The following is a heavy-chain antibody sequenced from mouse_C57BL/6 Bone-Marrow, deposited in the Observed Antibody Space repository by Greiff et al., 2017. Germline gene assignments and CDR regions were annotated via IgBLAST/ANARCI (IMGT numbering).Heavy chain of an antibody. CDR2: INPNNGGT. CDR1: GYTFTDYY. D-gene: IGHD2-2*01. CDR3: ARGNGYDLDY. Sequence: EVQLQQSGPELAKPGASVKISCKASGYTFTDYYMNWVKQSHGKSLEWIGDINPNNGGTSYNQKFKGKATLTVDKSSSTAYMELRSLTSEDSAVYYCARGNGYDLDYWGQGTTLTVSS. V-gene: IGHV1-26*01. J-gene: IGHJ2*01.